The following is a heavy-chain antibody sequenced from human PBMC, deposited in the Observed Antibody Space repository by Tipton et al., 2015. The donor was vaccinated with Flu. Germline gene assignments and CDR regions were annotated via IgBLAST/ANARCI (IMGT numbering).Heavy chain of an antibody. CDR1: GFTFSSYS. J-gene: IGHJ4*02. CDR3: ARDRGAAPGAYFFDY. V-gene: IGHV3-48*04. D-gene: IGHD3-10*01. Sequence: SLRLSCAASGFTFSSYSMSWVRQAPGQGLEWISYISSTISTIYYADSVKGRFTISRDNAKNSLYLQMNSLRAEDTAVYYCARDRGAAPGAYFFDYWGQGTLVTVPS. CDR2: ISSTISTI.